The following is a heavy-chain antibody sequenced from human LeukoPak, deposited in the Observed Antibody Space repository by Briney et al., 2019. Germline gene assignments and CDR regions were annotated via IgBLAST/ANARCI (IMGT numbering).Heavy chain of an antibody. Sequence: ASVKVSCKASGYTFTSYGISWVRQAPGQGLEWMGWISAYNCNTHYTHKLQGRVTMTTDTSTSTAYMELRSLRFDDPAVYYCARGQIRDYYGSGSPFDYWGQGTLVTVSS. CDR3: ARGQIRDYYGSGSPFDY. J-gene: IGHJ4*02. D-gene: IGHD3-10*01. CDR2: ISAYNCNT. V-gene: IGHV1-18*01. CDR1: GYTFTSYG.